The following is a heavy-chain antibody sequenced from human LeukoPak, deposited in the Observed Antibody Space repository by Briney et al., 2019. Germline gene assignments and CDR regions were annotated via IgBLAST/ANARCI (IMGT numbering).Heavy chain of an antibody. J-gene: IGHJ6*04. CDR2: IYLGVST. CDR3: ARWALKGYYADV. CDR1: GDSLGTYY. D-gene: IGHD2-2*01. Sequence: SETLSLTCTISGDSLGTYYWTWIRQPPGKGLEWIGYIYLGVSTNYNPSLTSRVTLSVATSKNQFSLRRTSLTAADTATYYCARWALKGYYADVWGTGTTVIVSS. V-gene: IGHV4-4*09.